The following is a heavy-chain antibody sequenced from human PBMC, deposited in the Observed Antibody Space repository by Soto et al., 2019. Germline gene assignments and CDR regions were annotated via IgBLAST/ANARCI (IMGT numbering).Heavy chain of an antibody. CDR1: GFTFSSYA. CDR3: ARLIMITFGGVIVYFDY. CDR2: ISGSGGST. J-gene: IGHJ4*02. Sequence: EVQLLESGGGLVQPGGSLRLSCAASGFTFSSYAMSWVRQAPGKGLEWVSAISGSGGSTYYADSVKGRFTISRDNSKNTLYLQMNSLRAEDTAVYYCARLIMITFGGVIVYFDYWCQGTLVTVSS. D-gene: IGHD3-16*02. V-gene: IGHV3-23*01.